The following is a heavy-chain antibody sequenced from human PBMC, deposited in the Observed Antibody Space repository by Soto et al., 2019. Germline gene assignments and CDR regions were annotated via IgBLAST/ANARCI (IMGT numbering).Heavy chain of an antibody. Sequence: ASVKVSCKASGYSFTSYYMHWVRQAPRQGLEWMGLINPSSGSTNYAQKFQGWVTMTRDTSISTAYMELSRLRSDDTAVYYCARRLNPIAAAGPIPDDAFDIWGQGTMVTVSS. CDR2: INPSSGST. CDR3: ARRLNPIAAAGPIPDDAFDI. CDR1: GYSFTSYY. D-gene: IGHD6-13*01. J-gene: IGHJ3*02. V-gene: IGHV1-2*04.